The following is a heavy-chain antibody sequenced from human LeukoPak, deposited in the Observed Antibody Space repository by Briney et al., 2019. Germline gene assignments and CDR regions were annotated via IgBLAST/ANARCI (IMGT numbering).Heavy chain of an antibody. V-gene: IGHV3-48*02. Sequence: GGSLSLSCAASGFTFSSYSMNWVRQAPGKGLEWVSYISSSSSTIYYADSVKGRFTISRDNAKNSLYLQMNSLRDEDTAAYYCARDFLHYYDSSGYYGYWGQGTLVTVSS. J-gene: IGHJ4*02. CDR1: GFTFSSYS. CDR3: ARDFLHYYDSSGYYGY. CDR2: ISSSSSTI. D-gene: IGHD3-22*01.